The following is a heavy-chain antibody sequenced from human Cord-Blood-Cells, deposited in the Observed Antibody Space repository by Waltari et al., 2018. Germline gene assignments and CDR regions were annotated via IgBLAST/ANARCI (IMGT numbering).Heavy chain of an antibody. V-gene: IGHV5-51*01. CDR1: GSSFTSYW. D-gene: IGHD1-26*01. CDR3: ARHGRGGSYYPDAFDI. Sequence: EVQLVQSGAEVKKPGASLKISCKGSGSSFTSYWIGWVRPMLGKGLEWMGIIYPGDSDTRYSPSFQGQVTISADKSISTAYLQWSSLKASDTAMYYCARHGRGGSYYPDAFDIWGQGTMVTVSS. J-gene: IGHJ3*02. CDR2: IYPGDSDT.